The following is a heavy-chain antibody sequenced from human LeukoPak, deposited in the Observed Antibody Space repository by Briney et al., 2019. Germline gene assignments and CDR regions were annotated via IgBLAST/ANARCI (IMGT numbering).Heavy chain of an antibody. V-gene: IGHV3-30*18. Sequence: GRPLRLSCAASGFTFSTFAMHWVRQAPGKGLEWVTVISSDGRDKHYVDSVKGRFTISRDNSKNTLYLQMNSLRAEDTAVYYCAKDLKKIADYYFDCWGQGTLVTVSS. CDR3: AKDLKKIADYYFDC. D-gene: IGHD4/OR15-4a*01. J-gene: IGHJ4*02. CDR2: ISSDGRDK. CDR1: GFTFSTFA.